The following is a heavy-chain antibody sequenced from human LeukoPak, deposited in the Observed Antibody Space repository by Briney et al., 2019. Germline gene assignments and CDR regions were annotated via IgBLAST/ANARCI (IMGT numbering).Heavy chain of an antibody. CDR3: ARDLLDWNYYFDY. CDR2: IKQDGSEK. V-gene: IGHV3-7*01. Sequence: GGSLRLSCAASGFTCSSYWMSWLRQAPGKGLEWVANIKQDGSEKYYVDSVKGRFTISRDNAKNSLYLQMNSLRAEDTAVYYCARDLLDWNYYFDYWGQGTLVTVSS. D-gene: IGHD1-7*01. CDR1: GFTCSSYW. J-gene: IGHJ4*02.